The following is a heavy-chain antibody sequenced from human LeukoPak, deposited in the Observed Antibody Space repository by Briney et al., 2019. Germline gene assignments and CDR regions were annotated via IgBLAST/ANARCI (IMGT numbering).Heavy chain of an antibody. D-gene: IGHD3-9*01. CDR3: ARANYVLRYFDWSWGNWFDP. J-gene: IGHJ5*02. CDR1: GGTFSSYA. Sequence: SVKVSCKASGGTFSSYAISWVRQAPGQGLEWMGGIIPIFGTANYAQKFQGRVTITADESTSTAYMELSSLRSKDTAVYYCARANYVLRYFDWSWGNWFDPWGQGTLVTVSS. CDR2: IIPIFGTA. V-gene: IGHV1-69*01.